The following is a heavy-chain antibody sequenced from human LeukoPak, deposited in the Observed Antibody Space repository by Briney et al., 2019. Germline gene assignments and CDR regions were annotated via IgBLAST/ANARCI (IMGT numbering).Heavy chain of an antibody. CDR2: IYSGGST. CDR3: HKYSTSGTDS. V-gene: IGHV3-66*01. J-gene: IGHJ4*02. D-gene: IGHD6-6*01. Sequence: GGSLRLSCAASGFTVSNNYMTWVRQAPGKGLEWVSLIYSGGSTYYADSVKGRFTISRDNSKNTVYLQMNSLRAVDTAVYYCHKYSTSGTDSWGQGTLVTVSS. CDR1: GFTVSNNY.